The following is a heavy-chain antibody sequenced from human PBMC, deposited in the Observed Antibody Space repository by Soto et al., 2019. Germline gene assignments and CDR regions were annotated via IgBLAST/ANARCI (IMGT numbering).Heavy chain of an antibody. CDR2: IIPIFGTA. D-gene: IGHD3-10*01. J-gene: IGHJ4*02. Sequence: QVQLVQSGAEVKKPGSSVKVSCKASGGTFSSYAISWVRQSPGQGLEWMGGIIPIFGTANYAQKFQGRVTITADESTSTAYMELSSLRSQDTAVYYWARYSVLWFGQSTYYFEYWGQGTLVTVSS. V-gene: IGHV1-69*01. CDR1: GGTFSSYA. CDR3: ARYSVLWFGQSTYYFEY.